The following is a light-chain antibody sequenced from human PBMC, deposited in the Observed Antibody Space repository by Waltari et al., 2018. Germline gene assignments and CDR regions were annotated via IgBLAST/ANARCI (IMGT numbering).Light chain of an antibody. CDR3: CSYAGRGTYV. Sequence: QSALTQPASVSATPGQSITISCSGTTSDVGSYDLVSWYQQHPGEAPKLLICEVFKRPPDTSSRFSGAKSGSTASLTISGLQPEDEADYYCCSYAGRGTYVFGSGTKVTVL. CDR2: EVF. CDR1: TSDVGSYDL. J-gene: IGLJ1*01. V-gene: IGLV2-23*02.